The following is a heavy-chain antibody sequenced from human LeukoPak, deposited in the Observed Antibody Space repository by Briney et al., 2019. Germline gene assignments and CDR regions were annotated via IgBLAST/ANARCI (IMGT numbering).Heavy chain of an antibody. CDR1: GGSISSYY. CDR3: ASLSSGSYNWFDP. Sequence: SETLSLTCTVSGGSISSYYWSWIRQPPGKGLEWIGYIYYSGSTNYNPSLKSRVTISVDTSKNQFSLKLSPVTAADTAVYYCASLSSGSYNWFDPWGQGTLVTVSS. D-gene: IGHD1-26*01. CDR2: IYYSGST. V-gene: IGHV4-59*01. J-gene: IGHJ5*02.